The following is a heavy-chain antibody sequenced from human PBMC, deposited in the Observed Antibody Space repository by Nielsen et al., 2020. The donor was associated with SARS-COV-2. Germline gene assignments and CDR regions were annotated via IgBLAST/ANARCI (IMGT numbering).Heavy chain of an antibody. J-gene: IGHJ6*02. CDR1: GYTFTSYG. Sequence: ASVKVSCKASGYTFTSYGISWVRQAPGQGLEWMGWISAYNGNTNYAQKLQGRVTMTTDTSTSTAYMELRSLRSDDTAVYYCARHQYYYGSGPYYGMDVWGQGTTVTVPS. D-gene: IGHD3-10*01. V-gene: IGHV1-18*01. CDR3: ARHQYYYGSGPYYGMDV. CDR2: ISAYNGNT.